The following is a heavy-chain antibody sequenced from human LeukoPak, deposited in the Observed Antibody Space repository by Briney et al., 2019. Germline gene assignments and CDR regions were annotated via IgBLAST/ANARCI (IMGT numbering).Heavy chain of an antibody. Sequence: ASVKVSCKASGYTFTSYYMHWVRQAPGQGLEWMGIINPSGGSTSYAQKFQGRVTMTTDTSTSTAYMELRSLRSDDTAVYYCARRRIGELSYYYYGMDVWGQGTTVTVSS. V-gene: IGHV1-46*01. D-gene: IGHD3-10*01. J-gene: IGHJ6*02. CDR3: ARRRIGELSYYYYGMDV. CDR2: INPSGGST. CDR1: GYTFTSYY.